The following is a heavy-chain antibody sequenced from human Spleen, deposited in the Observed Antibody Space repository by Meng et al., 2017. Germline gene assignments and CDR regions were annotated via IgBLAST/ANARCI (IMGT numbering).Heavy chain of an antibody. CDR2: INPNSGGT. D-gene: IGHD5-12*01. V-gene: IGHV1-2*06. J-gene: IGHJ4*02. Sequence: QVQLVQSVAEVKKPAASVKVSCKASGYSFISYGITWVRQAPGQGLEWMGRINPNSGGTNYAQKFQGRVTMTRDTSISRAYMELNRLTSDDTAVYYCAGALANSYYLDYWGQGTLVTVSS. CDR3: AGALANSYYLDY. CDR1: GYSFISYG.